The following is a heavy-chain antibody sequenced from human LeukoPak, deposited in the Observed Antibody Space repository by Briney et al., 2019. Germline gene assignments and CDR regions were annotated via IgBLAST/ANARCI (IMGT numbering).Heavy chain of an antibody. CDR1: GYTFTDYY. CDR3: ARDARYDILTGYPDY. V-gene: IGHV1-2*02. CDR2: INPNSGGT. J-gene: IGHJ4*02. Sequence: ASVKVCCKASGYTFTDYYMHWVRQAPGQGLEWMGWINPNSGGTNYAQKFQGRVTMTRDTSISTAYMELSRLSSDDTVVYYCARDARYDILTGYPDYWGQGTLVTVSS. D-gene: IGHD3-9*01.